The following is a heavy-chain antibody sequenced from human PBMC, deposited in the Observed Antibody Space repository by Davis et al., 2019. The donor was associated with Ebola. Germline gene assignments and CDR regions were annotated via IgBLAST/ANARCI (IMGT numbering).Heavy chain of an antibody. V-gene: IGHV3-23*01. Sequence: GESLKISCVASGFTFISYAMSWVRQAPGKGLEWVSVIDGIGGGTYYADSVKGRFTISRDNAKNTLYLQMNSLRDEDTAVYYCVREQGIISPLDLWGQGTLVTVSS. J-gene: IGHJ5*02. CDR2: IDGIGGGT. CDR1: GFTFISYA. D-gene: IGHD2/OR15-2a*01. CDR3: VREQGIISPLDL.